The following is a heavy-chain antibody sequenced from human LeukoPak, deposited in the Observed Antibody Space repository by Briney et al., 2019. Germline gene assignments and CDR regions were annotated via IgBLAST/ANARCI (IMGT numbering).Heavy chain of an antibody. CDR2: INPNSGGT. Sequence: GASVKVSCKASGYTFTGYYMHWVRQAPGQGLEWMGWINPNSGGTNYAQKFQGRVTMTRDTSISTAYMELSRLRSDDTAVYYCGLLWFGELYGCGMDVWGQGTTVTVSS. V-gene: IGHV1-2*02. J-gene: IGHJ6*02. CDR1: GYTFTGYY. CDR3: GLLWFGELYGCGMDV. D-gene: IGHD3-10*01.